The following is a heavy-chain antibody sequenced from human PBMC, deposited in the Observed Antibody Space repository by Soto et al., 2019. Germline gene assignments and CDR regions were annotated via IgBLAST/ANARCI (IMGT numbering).Heavy chain of an antibody. J-gene: IGHJ4*02. CDR1: GGSISSYY. Sequence: QVQLQESGPGLVKPSETLSLTCTVSGGSISSYYWSWIRQPPGKGLEWIGCIYYSGSTNYNPSLKSRVTLSVDTSKNQFSLKLSSVTAADTAVYYCARQEVGAAFDYWGQGTLVTVSS. CDR2: IYYSGST. D-gene: IGHD1-26*01. CDR3: ARQEVGAAFDY. V-gene: IGHV4-59*01.